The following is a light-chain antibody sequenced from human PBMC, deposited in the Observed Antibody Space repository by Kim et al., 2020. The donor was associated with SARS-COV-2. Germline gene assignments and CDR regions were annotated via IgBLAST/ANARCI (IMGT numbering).Light chain of an antibody. Sequence: DIQMTQSPSSLSASVGDRVTITCRASQSIATFLNWYQQKPGKGPNLLIYAASSLQSGVPSRFSGSGSGTDFTLTISSLQPEDFATYYCQQSYSTPPTFGQGTKLEI. J-gene: IGKJ1*01. CDR1: QSIATF. CDR3: QQSYSTPPT. CDR2: AAS. V-gene: IGKV1-39*01.